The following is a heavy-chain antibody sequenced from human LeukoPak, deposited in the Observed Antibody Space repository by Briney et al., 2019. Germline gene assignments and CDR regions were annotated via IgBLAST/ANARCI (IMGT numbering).Heavy chain of an antibody. J-gene: IGHJ4*02. CDR3: ARGSSSWYIDY. V-gene: IGHV4-59*01. CDR2: IYYSGST. D-gene: IGHD6-13*01. Sequence: SETLSLTCAVYGGSISSYYWSWIRQPPGKGLEWIGYIYYSGSTNYNPSLKSRVTISVDTSKNQFSLKLSSVTAADTAVYYCARGSSSWYIDYWGQGTLVTVSS. CDR1: GGSISSYY.